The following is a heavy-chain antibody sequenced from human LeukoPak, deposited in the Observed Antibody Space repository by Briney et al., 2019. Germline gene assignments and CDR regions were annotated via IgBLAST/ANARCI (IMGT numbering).Heavy chain of an antibody. V-gene: IGHV4-31*03. D-gene: IGHD4-17*01. CDR3: ARGNEDYGDYDGDRYNWFDP. CDR2: IYYSGST. CDR1: GGSISSGGYY. J-gene: IGHJ5*02. Sequence: PSQTLSLTCTVSGGSISSGGYYWGWIRQHPGKGLEWIGYIYYSGSTYYNPSLKSRVTISVDTSKNQFSLKLSSVTAADTAVYYCARGNEDYGDYDGDRYNWFDPWGQGTLVTVSS.